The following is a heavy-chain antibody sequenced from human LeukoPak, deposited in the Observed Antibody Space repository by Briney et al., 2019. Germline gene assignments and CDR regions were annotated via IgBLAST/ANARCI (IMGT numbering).Heavy chain of an antibody. J-gene: IGHJ3*02. Sequence: GESLKISCKGSGYSFTNYWIGWVRQMPGKGLEWMGIIYPGDSDTRYSPSFQGQVTISAAKSINTAYLQWNSLKASDTAMYYCATRHSGGWYDSFDIWGQGTMVTVSS. V-gene: IGHV5-51*01. CDR2: IYPGDSDT. CDR1: GYSFTNYW. CDR3: ATRHSGGWYDSFDI. D-gene: IGHD6-19*01.